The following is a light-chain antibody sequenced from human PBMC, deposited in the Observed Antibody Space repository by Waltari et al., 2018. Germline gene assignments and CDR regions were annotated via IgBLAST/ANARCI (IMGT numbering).Light chain of an antibody. CDR3: SAWDDSVNGVV. Sequence: QSVLTQPPSASGTPGQRVSLSCSGGATNLRSNALICYQQLPGTAPKLLIHSNNQRPSGVPDRFSGSKSGTSASLAISGLQSEDEVDYYCSAWDDSVNGVVFGGGTKVTVL. V-gene: IGLV1-44*01. J-gene: IGLJ3*02. CDR2: SNN. CDR1: ATNLRSNA.